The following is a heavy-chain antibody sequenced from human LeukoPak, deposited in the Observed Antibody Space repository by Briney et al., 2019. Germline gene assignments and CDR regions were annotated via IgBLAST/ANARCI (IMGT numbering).Heavy chain of an antibody. J-gene: IGHJ4*02. CDR3: ARGSPTGSSGKTAFDY. Sequence: GASVKVSCKASGYTFSVYYMQWVRQAPGQGLERMGWINPKSGDTKYAQKFQGRVTMTRDTSVSTAYMELSSLRSDDTAVFYCARGSPTGSSGKTAFDYWGQGTLVTVSS. CDR2: INPKSGDT. CDR1: GYTFSVYY. V-gene: IGHV1-2*02. D-gene: IGHD1-26*01.